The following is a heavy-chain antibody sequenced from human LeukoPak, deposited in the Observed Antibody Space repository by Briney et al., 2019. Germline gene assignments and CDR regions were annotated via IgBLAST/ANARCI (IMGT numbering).Heavy chain of an antibody. CDR3: ARGYAGPSYNWFDP. CDR1: GYTFISYY. D-gene: IGHD3-16*01. Sequence: ASVKVSCKASGYTFISYYIHWVRQAPGQGLEWMGIINPSGGSTRYAQKFQGRVTMTRDTSTGTIYMELSSLRSEDTAVYYCARGYAGPSYNWFDPWGQGTLVTVSS. J-gene: IGHJ5*02. V-gene: IGHV1-46*01. CDR2: INPSGGST.